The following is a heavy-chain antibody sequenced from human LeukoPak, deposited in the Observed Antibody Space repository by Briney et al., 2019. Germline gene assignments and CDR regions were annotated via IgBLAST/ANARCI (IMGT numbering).Heavy chain of an antibody. D-gene: IGHD5-18*01. J-gene: IGHJ6*03. CDR1: GYTFTSYG. Sequence: GASVKVSCKASGYTFTSYGISWVRQAPGQGLEWMGWISAYNGNTNYAQKLQGRVTMTTDTPTSTAYMELRSLRSDDTAVYYCARAGYSYGGGYYYYYYYMDVWGKGTTVTVSS. V-gene: IGHV1-18*01. CDR2: ISAYNGNT. CDR3: ARAGYSYGGGYYYYYYYMDV.